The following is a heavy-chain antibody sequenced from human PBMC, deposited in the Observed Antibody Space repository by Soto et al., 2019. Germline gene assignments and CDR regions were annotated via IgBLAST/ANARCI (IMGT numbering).Heavy chain of an antibody. V-gene: IGHV1-3*01. J-gene: IGHJ4*02. CDR2: INAGNGNT. D-gene: IGHD2-21*02. CDR1: GYTFTSYA. Sequence: XSVKVSCKASGYTFTSYAMHLVRHAPGQRLEWMGWINAGNGNTKYSQKFQGRVTITRDTSASTAYMELSSMRSEDTAVYYCARAWVVVTAPDYWGQGTLVTVSS. CDR3: ARAWVVVTAPDY.